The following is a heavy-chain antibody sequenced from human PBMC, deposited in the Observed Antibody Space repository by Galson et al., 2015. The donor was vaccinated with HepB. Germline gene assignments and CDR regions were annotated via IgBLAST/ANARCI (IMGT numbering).Heavy chain of an antibody. J-gene: IGHJ4*02. V-gene: IGHV3-21*01. CDR1: GFTFSSSS. Sequence: SLRLSCAASGFTFSSSSMNWVRQAPGKGLEWVSSISSSSSYIYYADSVKGRFTISRDNAKNSLYLQMNSLRAEDTAVYYCARLSESSSYYLDYWGQGTLVTVSS. CDR2: ISSSSSYI. CDR3: ARLSESSSYYLDY. D-gene: IGHD6-6*01.